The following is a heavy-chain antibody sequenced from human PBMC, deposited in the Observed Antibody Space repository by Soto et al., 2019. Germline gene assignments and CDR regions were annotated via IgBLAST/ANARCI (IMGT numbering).Heavy chain of an antibody. CDR2: IDPSDSYT. J-gene: IGHJ6*02. CDR3: ARLKEAIAPRPDYDYHGMDV. V-gene: IGHV5-10-1*01. D-gene: IGHD6-6*01. CDR1: GYSFTSHW. Sequence: PGESLKISCKGSGYSFTSHWISWVRQMPGKGLEWMGRIDPSDSYTNYSPSFQGHVTISADKPISTAYLQWSSLKASDTAMYYCARLKEAIAPRPDYDYHGMDVWGQGTTVTVSS.